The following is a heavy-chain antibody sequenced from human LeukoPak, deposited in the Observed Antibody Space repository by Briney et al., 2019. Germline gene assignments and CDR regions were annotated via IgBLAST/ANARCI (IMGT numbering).Heavy chain of an antibody. CDR3: ASGCLSGSTYYFDY. D-gene: IGHD1-26*01. V-gene: IGHV1-18*01. CDR2: ISAYNGNT. Sequence: ASVKVSCKASGYTFTNYHISWVRQAPGQGLEWMGWISAYNGNTNYAQKLQGRVTMTTDTSTSTAYMELRSLRSDDTAVYYCASGCLSGSTYYFDYWGQGTLVTVSS. CDR1: GYTFTNYH. J-gene: IGHJ4*02.